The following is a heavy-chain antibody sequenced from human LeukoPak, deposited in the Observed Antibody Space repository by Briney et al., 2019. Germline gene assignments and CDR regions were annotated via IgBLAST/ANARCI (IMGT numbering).Heavy chain of an antibody. CDR2: VYYSGST. CDR1: GGSVSGYY. D-gene: IGHD2-2*01. Sequence: SETLSLTCVVSGGSVSGYYWGWIRQPPGRGLEWIGYVYYSGSTNYNPSFKSRITISVDTSRNQFSLQLSSVTAADTAVYYCARVPPRYCSSTSCSNFDYWGQGTLVTVSS. V-gene: IGHV4-59*02. CDR3: ARVPPRYCSSTSCSNFDY. J-gene: IGHJ4*02.